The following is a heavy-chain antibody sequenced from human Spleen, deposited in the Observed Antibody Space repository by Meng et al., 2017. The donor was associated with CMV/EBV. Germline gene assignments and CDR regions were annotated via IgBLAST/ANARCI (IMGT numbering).Heavy chain of an antibody. CDR1: GGSFSHCD. J-gene: IGHJ4*02. CDR3: ARSATVLIFDY. D-gene: IGHD1-1*01. V-gene: IGHV4-34*01. Sequence: QQCGAGLFKPSAAPHLAGASFGGSFSHCDWSWPRQPPGKGLEWIGEINHSGSTNYNPSLKSRVTISVDTSKNQFSLKLSSVTAADTAVYYCARSATVLIFDYWGQGTLVTVSS. CDR2: INHSGST.